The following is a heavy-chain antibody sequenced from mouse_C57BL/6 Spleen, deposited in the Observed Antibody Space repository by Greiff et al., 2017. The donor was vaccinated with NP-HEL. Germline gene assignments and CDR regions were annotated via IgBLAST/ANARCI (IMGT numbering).Heavy chain of an antibody. CDR1: GYSFTGYY. CDR2: INPSTGGT. D-gene: IGHD3-2*02. CDR3: ARYAGYYAMDY. J-gene: IGHJ4*01. Sequence: VQLQQSGPELVKPGASVKISCKASGYSFTGYYMNWVKQSPEKSLEWIGEINPSTGGTTYNQKFKAKATLTVDKSSSTAYMQLKSLTSEDSAVYYCARYAGYYAMDYWGQGTSVTVSS. V-gene: IGHV1-42*01.